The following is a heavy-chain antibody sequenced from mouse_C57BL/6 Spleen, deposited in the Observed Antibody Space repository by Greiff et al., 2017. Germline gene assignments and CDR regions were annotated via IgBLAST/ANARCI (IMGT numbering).Heavy chain of an antibody. D-gene: IGHD1-1*01. V-gene: IGHV1-69*01. CDR2: IDPSDSYT. CDR1: GYTFTGYW. Sequence: QVQLQQPGAELVMPGASVKLSCKASGYTFTGYWMHWVKQRPGQGLEWIGEIDPSDSYTNYNQKFKGKSTLTVDKSSSTAYMQLSSLTSDDSAVYYCARAGYYGSSPWFAYWGQGTLVTVSA. CDR3: ARAGYYGSSPWFAY. J-gene: IGHJ3*01.